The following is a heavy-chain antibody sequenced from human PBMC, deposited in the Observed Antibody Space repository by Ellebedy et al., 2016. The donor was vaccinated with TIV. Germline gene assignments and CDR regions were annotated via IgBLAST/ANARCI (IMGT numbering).Heavy chain of an antibody. V-gene: IGHV7-4-1*02. D-gene: IGHD5-18*01. CDR1: GYTFINYG. CDR3: AALTAEIQY. Sequence: AASVKVSCKASGYTFINYGINWVRQAPGQGLEWMGWINTDTGNPTYAQGFTGRFVFSVDTSVSTAYLQISRLMAEDTAVYYCAALTAEIQYWGQGTLVTVSS. J-gene: IGHJ1*01. CDR2: INTDTGNP.